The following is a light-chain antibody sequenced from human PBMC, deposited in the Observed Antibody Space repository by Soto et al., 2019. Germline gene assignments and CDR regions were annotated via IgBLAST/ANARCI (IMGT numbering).Light chain of an antibody. J-gene: IGLJ2*01. CDR1: SANIGAGYD. CDR3: QSYDSSLSAVL. Sequence: QSVLTQPPSVSGAPGQRVTISCTGSSANIGAGYDVHWYQHLPGTAPKLHIYDGNNRPSGVPDRFSGSKSGTSSSLAITGLQAEDEADYYCQSYDSSLSAVLFGGGTKLTVL. CDR2: DGN. V-gene: IGLV1-40*01.